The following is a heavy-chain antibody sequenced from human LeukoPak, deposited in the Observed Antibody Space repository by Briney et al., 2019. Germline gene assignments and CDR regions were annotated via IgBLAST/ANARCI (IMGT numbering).Heavy chain of an antibody. V-gene: IGHV4-39*01. Sequence: SETLSLTCTVSGGSISSSSYYWGWIRRPPGKGLEWIGSIYYSGSTYYNPSLKSRVTISVDTSKNQFSLKLSSVTAADTAVYYCALDTAMVLVPRGYYFDYWGQGTLVTVSS. CDR2: IYYSGST. CDR1: GGSISSSSYY. D-gene: IGHD5-18*01. J-gene: IGHJ4*02. CDR3: ALDTAMVLVPRGYYFDY.